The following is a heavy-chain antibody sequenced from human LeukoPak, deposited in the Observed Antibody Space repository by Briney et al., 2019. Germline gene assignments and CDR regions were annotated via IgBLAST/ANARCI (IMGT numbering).Heavy chain of an antibody. V-gene: IGHV3-30-3*02. Sequence: GRSLRLSCAASGFTFSTYAMHWVRQAPGKGLEWVAAISYVGTIKYYADSVKGRFTISRDNSKNTLYLQMNSLRAEDTAVYYCAKWDQLLYDPWGQGTLVTVSS. CDR2: ISYVGTIK. CDR3: AKWDQLLYDP. D-gene: IGHD2-2*02. J-gene: IGHJ5*02. CDR1: GFTFSTYA.